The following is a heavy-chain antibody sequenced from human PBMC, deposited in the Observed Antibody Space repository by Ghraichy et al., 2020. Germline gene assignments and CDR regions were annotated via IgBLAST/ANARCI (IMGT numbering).Heavy chain of an antibody. J-gene: IGHJ4*02. CDR1: GLTFGNYA. V-gene: IGHV3-30*04. Sequence: GGSLRLSCSVSGLTFGNYALSWVRQAPGKGLEWVAAIADNGSNKYYADSVKGRFTISRDNSKNTLYLQMNSLRAEDTAVYYCAKDLGGIQLWYLFDYWGQGTLV. CDR2: IADNGSNK. D-gene: IGHD5-18*01. CDR3: AKDLGGIQLWYLFDY.